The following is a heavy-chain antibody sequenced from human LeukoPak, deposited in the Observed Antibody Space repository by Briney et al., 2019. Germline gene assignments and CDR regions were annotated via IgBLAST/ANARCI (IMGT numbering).Heavy chain of an antibody. CDR2: INPNSGGT. Sequence: ASVKVSCKASGYTFTGYYMHWVRQAPGQGLEWKGWINPNSGGTNYAQKFQGWVTMTRDTSISTAYMELSRLRSDDTAVYYCARDMVRGVIPQRSMDVWGQGTTVTVSS. D-gene: IGHD3-10*01. CDR1: GYTFTGYY. J-gene: IGHJ6*02. V-gene: IGHV1-2*04. CDR3: ARDMVRGVIPQRSMDV.